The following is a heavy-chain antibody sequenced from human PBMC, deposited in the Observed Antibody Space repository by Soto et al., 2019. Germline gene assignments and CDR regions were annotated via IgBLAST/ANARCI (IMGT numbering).Heavy chain of an antibody. D-gene: IGHD1-1*01. CDR1: GFTFSSYS. V-gene: IGHV3-48*02. J-gene: IGHJ5*02. Sequence: EVQLVESGGGLVQPGGSLRLSCAASGFTFSSYSMNWVRQAPGKGLEWVSYISSSSSTIYYADSVKGRFTISRDNAKNSLYLQMNRLRDEYTAVYYCASELAALTWFDPWGQGTLVTVSS. CDR3: ASELAALTWFDP. CDR2: ISSSSSTI.